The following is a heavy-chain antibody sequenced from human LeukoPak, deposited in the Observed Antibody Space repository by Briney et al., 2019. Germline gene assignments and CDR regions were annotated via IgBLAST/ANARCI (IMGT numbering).Heavy chain of an antibody. D-gene: IGHD2-2*01. CDR3: ARARCSSTSCYYGLWGYYFDY. V-gene: IGHV4-30-2*05. J-gene: IGHJ4*02. CDR2: IYHSGST. CDR1: GGSISSGGYY. Sequence: SETLSLTCTVSGGSISSGGYYWSWIRQPPGKGLEWIGYIYHSGSTYYNPSLKSRVTISVDTSKNQFSLKLSSVTAADTAVYYCARARCSSTSCYYGLWGYYFDYWGQETLVTVSS.